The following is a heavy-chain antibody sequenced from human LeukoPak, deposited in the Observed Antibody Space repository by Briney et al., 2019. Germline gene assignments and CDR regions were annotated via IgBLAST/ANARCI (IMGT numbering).Heavy chain of an antibody. V-gene: IGHV1-24*01. CDR3: ATARPYYYDSSGHGDAFDI. J-gene: IGHJ3*02. CDR1: GYTLTELS. CDR2: FDPEDGET. D-gene: IGHD3-22*01. Sequence: GASAKVSCKVSGYTLTELSMHWVRQAPGKGLEWMGGFDPEDGETIYAQKFQGRVTMTEDTSTDTAYMELSSLRSEDTAVYYCATARPYYYDSSGHGDAFDIWGQGTMVTVSS.